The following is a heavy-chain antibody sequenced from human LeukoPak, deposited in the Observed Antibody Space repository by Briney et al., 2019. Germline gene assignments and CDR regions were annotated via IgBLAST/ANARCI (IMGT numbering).Heavy chain of an antibody. CDR1: GSTFSSYA. Sequence: PGGSLRLSCAASGSTFSSYAMSWVRQAPGKGLEWVSAISGSGGSTYYADSVKGRFTISRDNSKNTLYLQMNSLRAEDTAVYYCAKIGYYDFWSGYSSWGQGTLVTVSS. D-gene: IGHD3-3*01. CDR2: ISGSGGST. CDR3: AKIGYYDFWSGYSS. V-gene: IGHV3-23*01. J-gene: IGHJ5*02.